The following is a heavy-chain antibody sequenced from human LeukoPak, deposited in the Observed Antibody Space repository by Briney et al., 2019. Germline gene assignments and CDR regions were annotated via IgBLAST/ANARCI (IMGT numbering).Heavy chain of an antibody. CDR3: AKGSLMITFGGAYFDY. D-gene: IGHD3-16*01. J-gene: IGHJ4*02. CDR2: ISGSGGST. CDR1: GFTFSSYW. V-gene: IGHV3-23*01. Sequence: GGSLRLSCAASGFTFSSYWMRWFRQAPGKGLEWVSAISGSGGSTYYADSVKGRFTISRDNSKNTLYLQMNSLRAEDTAVYYCAKGSLMITFGGAYFDYWGQGTLVTVSS.